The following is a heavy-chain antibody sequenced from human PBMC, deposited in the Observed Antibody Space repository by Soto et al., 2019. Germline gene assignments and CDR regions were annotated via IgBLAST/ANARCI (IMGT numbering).Heavy chain of an antibody. CDR2: ISSSGSTI. CDR3: ERTPYSSSSDY. V-gene: IGHV3-48*03. Sequence: GGSLRLSCAASGFTFSSYEMNWVRQAPGKGLEWVSYISSSGSTIYYADSVKGRFTISRDNAKNSLYLQMNSLRAEDTAVYYCERTPYSSSSDYWGQGNLVTVSS. D-gene: IGHD6-6*01. CDR1: GFTFSSYE. J-gene: IGHJ4*02.